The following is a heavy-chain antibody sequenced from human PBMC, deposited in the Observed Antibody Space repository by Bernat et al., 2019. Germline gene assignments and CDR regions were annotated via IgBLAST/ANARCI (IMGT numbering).Heavy chain of an antibody. CDR1: GFTVSSNY. CDR3: AREEYTSSSRHWYFDL. J-gene: IGHJ2*01. CDR2: IYTGGTT. V-gene: IGHV3-53*01. D-gene: IGHD6-6*01. Sequence: EVQLVESGGGLIQPGGSLRLSCAASGFTVSSNYMSWVRQTPGKGLEWVSVIYTGGTTFYADSVQGRFTISRDLSKNTLYLQMTNLRADDTALYYCAREEYTSSSRHWYFDLWGRGTLVTVSS.